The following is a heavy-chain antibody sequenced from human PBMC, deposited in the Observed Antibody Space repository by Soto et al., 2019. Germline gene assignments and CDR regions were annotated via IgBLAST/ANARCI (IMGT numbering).Heavy chain of an antibody. D-gene: IGHD3-10*01. CDR1: GFTFSSYS. CDR2: ISISSSTI. Sequence: PGGSLRLSCAASGFTFSSYSMNWVRQAPGKGLEWVSYISISSSTIYYADSVKGRFTLSRDNAKNSLYLQMNSLRDEDTAVYYCARDPPPDLLLWFGEPTSWSYDYYGMDVWGQGTTVTVSS. V-gene: IGHV3-48*02. CDR3: ARDPPPDLLLWFGEPTSWSYDYYGMDV. J-gene: IGHJ6*02.